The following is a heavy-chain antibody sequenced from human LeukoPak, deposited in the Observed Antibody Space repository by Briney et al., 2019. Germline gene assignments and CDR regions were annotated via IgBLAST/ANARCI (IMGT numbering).Heavy chain of an antibody. D-gene: IGHD3-3*01. V-gene: IGHV3-48*01. CDR3: ARDSYYDFWSGSWFDP. CDR1: GFTFSSYS. J-gene: IGHJ5*02. Sequence: GGSLRLSCAASGFTFSSYSMNWVRQAPGKGLEWVSYISSSSTIYYADSVKGRFTISRDNAKNSLYLQMNSLRAEDTAVYYCARDSYYDFWSGSWFDPWGQGTLVTVSS. CDR2: ISSSSTI.